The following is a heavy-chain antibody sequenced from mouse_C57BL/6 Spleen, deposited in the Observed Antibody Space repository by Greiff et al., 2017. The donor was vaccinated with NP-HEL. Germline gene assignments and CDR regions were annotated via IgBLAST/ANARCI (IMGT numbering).Heavy chain of an antibody. D-gene: IGHD2-3*01. CDR1: GFTFSSYA. CDR2: ISDGGSYT. CDR3: AREIYDGYYGFAY. V-gene: IGHV5-4*01. Sequence: EVKLVESGGGLVKPGGSLKLSCAASGFTFSSYAMSWVRQTPEKRLEWVATISDGGSYTYYPDNVKGRFTISRDNAKNNLYLQMSHLKSEDTAMYYCAREIYDGYYGFAYWGQGTLVTVSA. J-gene: IGHJ3*01.